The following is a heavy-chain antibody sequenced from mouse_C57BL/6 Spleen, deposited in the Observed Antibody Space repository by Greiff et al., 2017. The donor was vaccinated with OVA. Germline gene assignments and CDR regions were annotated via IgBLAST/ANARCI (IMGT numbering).Heavy chain of an antibody. J-gene: IGHJ1*03. V-gene: IGHV1-80*01. D-gene: IGHD1-1*01. CDR2: IYPGDGDT. CDR1: GYAFSSYW. CDR3: ARYYGSSYPYWYFDV. Sequence: QVQLQQSGAELVKPGASVKISCKASGYAFSSYWMNWVKQRPGQGLEWIGQIYPGDGDTNYNGKFKGKATLTADKSSSTAYMQLSSLTSEDSAVYFCARYYGSSYPYWYFDVWGTGTTVTVSS.